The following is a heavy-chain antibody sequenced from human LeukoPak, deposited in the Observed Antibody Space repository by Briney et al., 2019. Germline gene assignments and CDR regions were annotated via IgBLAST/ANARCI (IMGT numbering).Heavy chain of an antibody. V-gene: IGHV3-7*04. CDR1: GFTFTNYW. CDR2: THLDGSDK. J-gene: IGHJ4*02. Sequence: GGSLRLSCVASGFTFTNYWMTWVRQAPGKGLEWVGTTHLDGSDKYYVDSVKGRFTISRDNTKNSLYLPMNGLRAEDTAVYYGGRGGGSGNWGQGTLVIVSS. CDR3: GRGGGSGN. D-gene: IGHD3-10*01.